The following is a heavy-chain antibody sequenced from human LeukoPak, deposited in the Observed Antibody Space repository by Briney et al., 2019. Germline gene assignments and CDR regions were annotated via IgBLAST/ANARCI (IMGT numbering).Heavy chain of an antibody. D-gene: IGHD4-17*01. CDR2: IYYRGST. J-gene: IGHJ6*02. CDR3: ARDWAVTTSVDYYYDMDV. V-gene: IGHV4-30-4*01. CDR1: GGSISSGDYY. Sequence: PSETLSLTCTVSGGSISSGDYYWSWIRQPPGKGLEWIGYIYYRGSTYYNPSLKSRVTISVDTSKNQFSLKLSSVTAADTAVYYCARDWAVTTSVDYYYDMDVWGQGTTVTVSS.